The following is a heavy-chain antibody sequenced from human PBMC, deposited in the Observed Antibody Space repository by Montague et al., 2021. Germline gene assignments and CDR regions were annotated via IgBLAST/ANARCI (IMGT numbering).Heavy chain of an antibody. J-gene: IGHJ4*02. Sequence: SETLSLTCDIYVDSFTDPYWGWIRQTPGQGLEWIGETNHRGTTKSNPSLKTRVSLSLDTSKCQLSLTLQSVTAADTAVYYCVAIKWERQTRNYFEQWGPGTLVSVSS. CDR3: VAIKWERQTRNYFEQ. CDR1: VDSFTDPY. CDR2: TNHRGTT. V-gene: IGHV4-34*01. D-gene: IGHD1-26*01.